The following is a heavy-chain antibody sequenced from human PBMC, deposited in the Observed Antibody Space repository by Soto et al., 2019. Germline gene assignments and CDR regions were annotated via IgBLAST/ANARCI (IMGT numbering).Heavy chain of an antibody. D-gene: IGHD5-18*01. J-gene: IGHJ4*02. Sequence: SETLSLTCAVSGGSVSSGDHYWSGIRHPPGKGLESIAYTLYTGTTYYNPSLNNRVTISVDTSKNMFSLRLSAVTAADTAVYYCARGRGYGFGIDYWGQGIVVTVSS. V-gene: IGHV4-30-4*01. CDR1: GGSVSSGDHY. CDR3: ARGRGYGFGIDY. CDR2: TLYTGTT.